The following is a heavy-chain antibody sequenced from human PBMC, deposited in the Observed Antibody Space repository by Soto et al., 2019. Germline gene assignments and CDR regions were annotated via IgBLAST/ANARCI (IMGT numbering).Heavy chain of an antibody. V-gene: IGHV3-33*01. CDR2: IWFDSSYK. CDR3: ARLRAVSADY. CDR1: GFTFSDHG. J-gene: IGHJ4*02. D-gene: IGHD2-8*01. Sequence: QVQLVESGGGVVQPGTSLRLSCATAGFTFSDHGMHRMRQGPDKGLEWVATIWFDSSYKYYADSVKGRFTVSRDNSKDSLYLQMNSLRVDDTAVYYCARLRAVSADYWGQGSLVTVSS.